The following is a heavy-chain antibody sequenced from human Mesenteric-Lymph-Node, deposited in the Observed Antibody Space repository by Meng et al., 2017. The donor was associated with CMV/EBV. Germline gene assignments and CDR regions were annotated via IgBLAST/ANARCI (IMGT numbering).Heavy chain of an antibody. D-gene: IGHD3-10*01. CDR2: IYKDGST. CDR3: ARAKLYFGDFDP. Sequence: GESLKISCAASGFVFRGYGMSWFRQAPGKGLEWVSVIYKDGSTYYVDSVKGRFTISRDNSKNTLYLQMNSLRAEDTAVYYCARAKLYFGDFDPWGQGTLVTVSS. CDR1: GFVFRGYG. J-gene: IGHJ5*02. V-gene: IGHV3-53*01.